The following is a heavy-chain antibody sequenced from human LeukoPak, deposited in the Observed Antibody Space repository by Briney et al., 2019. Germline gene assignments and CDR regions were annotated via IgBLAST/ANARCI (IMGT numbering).Heavy chain of an antibody. Sequence: GGSLRLSCAASEFTFSSYGMHWVRQAPGKGLEWVAVISYDGSNKYYADSVKGRFTISRDNSKNTLYLQMNSLRAEDTAVYYCAKDGVYDSSGLGYWGQGTLVTVSS. CDR3: AKDGVYDSSGLGY. CDR1: EFTFSSYG. V-gene: IGHV3-30*18. CDR2: ISYDGSNK. J-gene: IGHJ4*02. D-gene: IGHD3-22*01.